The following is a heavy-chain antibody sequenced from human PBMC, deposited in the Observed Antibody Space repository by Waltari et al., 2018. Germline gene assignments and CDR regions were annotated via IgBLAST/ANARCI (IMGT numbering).Heavy chain of an antibody. CDR1: GYTFTSYA. D-gene: IGHD6-19*01. J-gene: IGHJ4*02. V-gene: IGHV1-3*01. Sequence: QVPLVQSGAEVKKPGAAVKVSCQASGYTFTSYAMHWVRQAPGQRLEWMGWFNAGNGNTKYSQKFQGRVTITRDTSASTAYMELSSLRSEDTAVYYCARCRGIQSGWPLGYWGQGTLVTVSS. CDR3: ARCRGIQSGWPLGY. CDR2: FNAGNGNT.